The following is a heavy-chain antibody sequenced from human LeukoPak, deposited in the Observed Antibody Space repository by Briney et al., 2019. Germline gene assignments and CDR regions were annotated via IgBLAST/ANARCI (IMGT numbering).Heavy chain of an antibody. Sequence: PGGSLRLSCAVSGFTFDDYAMHWVRQAPGKGLEWVSGLSWNSGNIGYADSVKGRFTISRDNAKNSLYLQMNSLKTEDTALYYCAKDDGYSRVGHFDYWGQGTLVTVSS. D-gene: IGHD5-18*01. V-gene: IGHV3-9*01. CDR2: LSWNSGNI. CDR1: GFTFDDYA. CDR3: AKDDGYSRVGHFDY. J-gene: IGHJ4*02.